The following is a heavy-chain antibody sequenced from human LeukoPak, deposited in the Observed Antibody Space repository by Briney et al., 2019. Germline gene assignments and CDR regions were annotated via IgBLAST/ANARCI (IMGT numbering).Heavy chain of an antibody. J-gene: IGHJ6*03. CDR2: INHSGST. CDR1: GGFFSGYY. D-gene: IGHD3-10*01. CDR3: ARLYGSGSYYLYRYYMDV. Sequence: SETLSLTCAVYGGFFSGYYWSWIRQPPGKGLEWIGEINHSGSTNYNPSLKSRVTISVDTSKNQFSLKLSSVTAADTAVYYCARLYGSGSYYLYRYYMDVWGKGTTVTISS. V-gene: IGHV4-34*01.